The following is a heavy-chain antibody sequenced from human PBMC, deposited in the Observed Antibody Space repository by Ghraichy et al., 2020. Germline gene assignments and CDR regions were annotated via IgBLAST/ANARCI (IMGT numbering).Heavy chain of an antibody. D-gene: IGHD3-22*01. V-gene: IGHV3-23*01. CDR1: GFRFSSYG. CDR2: ISGSGGRT. CDR3: ARDWDFYDSSGNPNFFDY. Sequence: GGSLRLSCAGFGFRFSSYGMSWVRQAPGKGLEWVAAISGSGGRTHYGESVKGRFIISRDNSRDTLSLQMSSLRAEDTAVYYCARDWDFYDSSGNPNFFDYWGQGTVVTVSS. J-gene: IGHJ4*02.